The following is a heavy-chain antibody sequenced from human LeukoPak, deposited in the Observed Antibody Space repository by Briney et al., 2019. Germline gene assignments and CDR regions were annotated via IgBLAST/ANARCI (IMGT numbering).Heavy chain of an antibody. J-gene: IGHJ4*02. CDR2: ISAYNGNT. V-gene: IGHV1-18*01. Sequence: ASVKVSCKASGYTFTSYGISWVRQAPGQGLEWMGWISAYNGNTNYAQKLQGRVTMTTDTSTSTAYMELSRLRSDDTAVYYCARDAHRIAVAGTCDYWGQGTLVTVSS. CDR1: GYTFTSYG. CDR3: ARDAHRIAVAGTCDY. D-gene: IGHD6-19*01.